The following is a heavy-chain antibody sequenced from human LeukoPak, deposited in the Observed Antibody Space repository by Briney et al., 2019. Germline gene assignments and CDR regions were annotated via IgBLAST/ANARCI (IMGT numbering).Heavy chain of an antibody. J-gene: IGHJ4*02. D-gene: IGHD2-2*01. CDR3: AGKAAAYYFVY. CDR2: MQYDGSEE. Sequence: GGSLRLSCAASGFTFSNAWMTWVRQAPGKGLEWVTFMQYDGSEEYYADSVKGRFTISRDNSKNTLYLQMDSLRGEDTAVYYCAGKAAAYYFVYWGQGTLVTVSS. V-gene: IGHV3-30*02. CDR1: GFTFSNAW.